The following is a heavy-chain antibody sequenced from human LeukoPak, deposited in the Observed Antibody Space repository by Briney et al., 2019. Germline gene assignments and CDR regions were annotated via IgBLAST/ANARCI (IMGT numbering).Heavy chain of an antibody. CDR3: AKAGNYYDSSGYYTNWFDP. J-gene: IGHJ5*02. V-gene: IGHV3-30*18. CDR2: ISYDGSNK. CDR1: GFTFSCYG. Sequence: GRSLRLSCAASGFTFSCYGMHWVRLAPGPGLEWVAVISYDGSNKYYADSVKGRFTISRDNSKNTLYLQMNSLRAEDTAVYYCAKAGNYYDSSGYYTNWFDPWGQGTLVTVSS. D-gene: IGHD3-22*01.